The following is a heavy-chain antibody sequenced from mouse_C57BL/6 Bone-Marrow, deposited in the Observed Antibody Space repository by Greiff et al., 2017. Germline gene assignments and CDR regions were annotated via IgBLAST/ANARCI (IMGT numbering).Heavy chain of an antibody. CDR1: GYTFTDHT. CDR2: IYPRDGST. J-gene: IGHJ3*01. Sequence: QVQLQQPDAELVKPGASVKISCKASGYTFTDHTIHWMKQRPEQGLEWIGYIYPRDGSTKYNEKFKGKATLTADKSSSTAYMQLNSLTSEDSAVYCCARDSSGYLWFAYWGQGTLVTVSA. CDR3: ARDSSGYLWFAY. D-gene: IGHD3-2*02. V-gene: IGHV1-78*01.